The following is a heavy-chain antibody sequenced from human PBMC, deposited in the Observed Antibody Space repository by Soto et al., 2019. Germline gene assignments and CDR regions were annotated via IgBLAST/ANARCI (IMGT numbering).Heavy chain of an antibody. CDR2: IYYSGTS. CDR1: AFSMGNLICR. V-gene: IGHV4-39*02. D-gene: IGHD6-19*01. Sequence: PSQIMSLTRPFVAFSMGNLICRWGRPPQTPVKGLEWIGHIYYSGTSYSNPSLKGRVTLSVDTSKNQFSLKLNSVTAADTAVYYCSRESPGYSGGWSVLAFWGQGTLVTVSS. J-gene: IGHJ4*02. CDR3: SRESPGYSGGWSVLAF.